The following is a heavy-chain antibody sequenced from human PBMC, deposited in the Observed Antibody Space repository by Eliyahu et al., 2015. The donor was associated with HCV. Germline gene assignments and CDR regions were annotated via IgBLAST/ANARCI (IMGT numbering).Heavy chain of an antibody. CDR3: ARARDNYPYEN. Sequence: QVQLQESGPGLVRPSETLSXTXTVXGYSIGSXYYWGWIRQPPGKVLEWIGNPYPSGNTYYSPSLKSRVTISMDTSKNQFSLRLSSVTATDTAIYYCARARDNYPYENWGQGTLVTVSS. J-gene: IGHJ4*02. CDR2: PYPSGNT. D-gene: IGHD4-11*01. V-gene: IGHV4-38-2*02. CDR1: GYSIGSXYY.